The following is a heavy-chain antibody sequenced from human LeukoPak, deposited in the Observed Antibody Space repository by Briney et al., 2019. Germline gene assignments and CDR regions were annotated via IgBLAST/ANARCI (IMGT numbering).Heavy chain of an antibody. J-gene: IGHJ4*02. CDR1: GLTFSSYW. CDR3: ARDFQYFYDSSGGGYFDY. V-gene: IGHV3-7*01. Sequence: PGGSLRLSCAASGLTFSSYWMSWVRQAPGKGLEWVANIKQDGSEKYYVDSVKGRFTISRDNAKNSLYLQMNSLRAEDTAVYYCARDFQYFYDSSGGGYFDYWGQGTLVTVSS. D-gene: IGHD3-22*01. CDR2: IKQDGSEK.